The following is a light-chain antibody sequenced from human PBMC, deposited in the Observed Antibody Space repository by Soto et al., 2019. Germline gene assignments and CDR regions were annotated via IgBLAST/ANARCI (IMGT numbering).Light chain of an antibody. CDR1: QGVTTN. Sequence: EIVMTQSPGTLSVSPGERATLYCRAAQGVTTNFAWYQLKSVQSPRLXIYDVSIRANGVPVRFSGTGSETDFTLTISRLESEDFAVYDCHQYGSSPTVTFGQGTRLEIK. CDR3: HQYGSSPTVT. CDR2: DVS. V-gene: IGKV3-20*01. J-gene: IGKJ5*01.